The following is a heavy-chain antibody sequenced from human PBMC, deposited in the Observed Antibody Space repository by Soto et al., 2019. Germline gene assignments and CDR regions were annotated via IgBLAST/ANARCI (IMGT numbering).Heavy chain of an antibody. Sequence: GGSLRLSCAASGFTVSSNYMSWVRQAPGKGLEWVSVIYSGGSTYYADSVKGRFTISRDNSKNTLYLQMNSLRAEDTAVYYCARGPLRWSEYYFDYWGQGTLVTVSS. J-gene: IGHJ4*02. CDR3: ARGPLRWSEYYFDY. CDR1: GFTVSSNY. V-gene: IGHV3-53*01. CDR2: IYSGGST. D-gene: IGHD6-13*01.